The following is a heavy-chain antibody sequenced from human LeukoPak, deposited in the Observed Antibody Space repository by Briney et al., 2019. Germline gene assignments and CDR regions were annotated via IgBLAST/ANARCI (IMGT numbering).Heavy chain of an antibody. V-gene: IGHV3-30*02. J-gene: IGHJ4*02. D-gene: IGHD1-26*01. CDR1: GFTFSNYG. CDR2: IRFDGGHK. Sequence: GGSLRLSCAASGFTFSNYGMFWVRQAPGKGLDWVSFIRFDGGHKDYADSVKGRFTISRDNSKNTMYLQMNNLREEDTAVYYCTRDPILGAPDYFDYWGQGTLVTVSS. CDR3: TRDPILGAPDYFDY.